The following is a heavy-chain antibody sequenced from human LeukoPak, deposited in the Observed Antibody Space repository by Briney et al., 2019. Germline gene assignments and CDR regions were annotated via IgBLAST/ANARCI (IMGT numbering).Heavy chain of an antibody. J-gene: IGHJ4*02. Sequence: GRPLRLSCAASGFTFSSYAMLWVRQAPGKGLEWVAVISYDGSNKYYADSVKGRFTISRDNSKNTLYLQMNSLRAEDTAVYYCARDLGYWGQGTLVTVSS. CDR2: ISYDGSNK. CDR3: ARDLGY. CDR1: GFTFSSYA. V-gene: IGHV3-30-3*01.